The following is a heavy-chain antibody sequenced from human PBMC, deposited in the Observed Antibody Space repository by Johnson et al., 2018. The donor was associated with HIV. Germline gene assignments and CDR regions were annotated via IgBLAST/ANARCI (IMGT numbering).Heavy chain of an antibody. CDR3: ARDGTTVPSGDAYDI. V-gene: IGHV3-30*04. CDR2: ISYDGSNK. Sequence: MQLVESGGGVVQPGRSLRLSCAASGFTFSSYAMHWVRQAPGKGLEWVAVISYDGSNKYYADSVKGRFTISRDNSKNTLYLQTNSLRAEDTAVYYCARDGTTVPSGDAYDIWGQGTMVTVSS. CDR1: GFTFSSYA. J-gene: IGHJ3*02. D-gene: IGHD4-17*01.